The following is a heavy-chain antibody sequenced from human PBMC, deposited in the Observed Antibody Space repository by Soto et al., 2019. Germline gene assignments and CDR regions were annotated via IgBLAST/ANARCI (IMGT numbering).Heavy chain of an antibody. J-gene: IGHJ6*02. CDR3: TRPTPLDILTGYSPIRYYYYGMDV. V-gene: IGHV3-15*01. D-gene: IGHD3-9*01. CDR2: IKSKNDGGTT. Sequence: GGSLRLSCAVSGFTFSNAWIPWVRQAPGKGLKRVSRIKSKNDGGTTDYTKPVKDRYTISRDDAKNTRNLQINTLKKKNKAKYYCTRPTPLDILTGYSPIRYYYYGMDVWGQGT. CDR1: GFTFSNAW.